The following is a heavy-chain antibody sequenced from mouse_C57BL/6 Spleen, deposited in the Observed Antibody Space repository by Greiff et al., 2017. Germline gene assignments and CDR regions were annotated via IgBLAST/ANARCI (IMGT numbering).Heavy chain of an antibody. V-gene: IGHV1-15*01. CDR3: TRRGRNYLCYFDY. J-gene: IGHJ2*01. D-gene: IGHD2-1*01. CDR2: IDPETGGT. Sequence: VQLQQSGAELVRPGASVTLSCKASGYTFTDYEMHWVKQTPVHGLEWIGAIDPETGGTAYNQKFKGKAILTADKSSSTAYMDIRSLTSEDSAVYYCTRRGRNYLCYFDYWGQGTTLTVSS. CDR1: GYTFTDYE.